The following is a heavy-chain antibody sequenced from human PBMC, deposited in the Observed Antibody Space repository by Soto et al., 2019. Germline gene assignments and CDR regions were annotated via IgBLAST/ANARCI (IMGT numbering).Heavy chain of an antibody. CDR2: ISSSGGTT. CDR3: AKGSSAWNDCLDS. J-gene: IGHJ4*02. Sequence: GSLRLSCAASGFTFSSYAMSWVRQAPGKGLEWVSAISSSGGTTYDADSVKGRFTISRDNSKNTMYLQMNSLRAEDTAVSYCAKGSSAWNDCLDSWGQGTRVTVSS. CDR1: GFTFSSYA. D-gene: IGHD6-19*01. V-gene: IGHV3-23*01.